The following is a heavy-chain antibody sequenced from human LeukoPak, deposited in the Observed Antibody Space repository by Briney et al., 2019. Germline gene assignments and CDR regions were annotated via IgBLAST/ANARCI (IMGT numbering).Heavy chain of an antibody. CDR1: GGTFSSYA. J-gene: IGHJ5*02. CDR3: AKRNYDFWSGRPNWFDP. Sequence: SVKVSCKASGGTFSSYAISWVRQAPEQGLERMGGIIPIFGTANYAQKFQGRVTITADESTSTAYMELSSLRSEDTAVYYCAKRNYDFWSGRPNWFDPWGQGTLVTVSS. CDR2: IIPIFGTA. D-gene: IGHD3-3*01. V-gene: IGHV1-69*01.